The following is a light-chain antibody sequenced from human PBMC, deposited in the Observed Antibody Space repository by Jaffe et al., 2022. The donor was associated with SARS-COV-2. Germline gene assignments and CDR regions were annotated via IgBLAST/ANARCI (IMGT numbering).Light chain of an antibody. CDR1: NSNIGSNT. Sequence: QSVLTQPPSASGTPGQRVTLSCSGSNSNIGSNTVNWYQQLPGTAPKLLIYNNNQRPSGVPDRFSGSKSGTSASLAISGLQSEDEADYYCAAWDDSLNGVLFGGGTKLTVL. V-gene: IGLV1-44*01. CDR2: NNN. J-gene: IGLJ2*01. CDR3: AAWDDSLNGVL.